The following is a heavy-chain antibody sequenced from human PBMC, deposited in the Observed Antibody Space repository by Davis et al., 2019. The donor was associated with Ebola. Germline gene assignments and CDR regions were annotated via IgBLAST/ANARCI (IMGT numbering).Heavy chain of an antibody. CDR1: GYTFTSYA. Sequence: ASVKVSCKASGYTFTSYAMHWVRQAPGQRLEWMGWINAGNGNTKYSQKFQGRVTITRDTSASTAYMELSSLRSEDTAVYYCARGGGYCSSTSCYVVDYYYGMDVWGQGTTVTVSS. CDR2: INAGNGNT. D-gene: IGHD2-2*01. CDR3: ARGGGYCSSTSCYVVDYYYGMDV. V-gene: IGHV1-3*01. J-gene: IGHJ6*02.